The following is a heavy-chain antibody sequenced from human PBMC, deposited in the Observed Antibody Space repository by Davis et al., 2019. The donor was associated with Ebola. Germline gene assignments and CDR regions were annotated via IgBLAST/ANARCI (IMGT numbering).Heavy chain of an antibody. CDR2: IDPSDSYT. V-gene: IGHV5-10-1*01. J-gene: IGHJ4*02. D-gene: IGHD6-13*01. CDR3: ARQTVAAWSYFDY. Sequence: GGSLRLSCKRSGYSSTSYWISCVRQMPGKGLEWMGRIDPSDSYTNYSPSFQGHVTISADKSISTAYLQWSSLKASDTAMYYCARQTVAAWSYFDYWGQGTLVTVSS. CDR1: GYSSTSYW.